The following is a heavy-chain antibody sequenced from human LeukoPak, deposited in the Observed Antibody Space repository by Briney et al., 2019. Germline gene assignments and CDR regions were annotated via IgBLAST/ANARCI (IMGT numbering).Heavy chain of an antibody. V-gene: IGHV3-7*01. CDR3: ATEGPMGSS. CDR2: IKEDGGQK. D-gene: IGHD3-10*01. CDR1: GLTFSRSW. Sequence: AGGSLRLSCAASGLTFSRSWMHWVRQTPGKGLEWVAGIKEDGGQKDYVASVRGRFTISRDNARNSLYLQMNNLRADDTAVYYCATEGPMGSSWGQGTLVIVSA. J-gene: IGHJ4*02.